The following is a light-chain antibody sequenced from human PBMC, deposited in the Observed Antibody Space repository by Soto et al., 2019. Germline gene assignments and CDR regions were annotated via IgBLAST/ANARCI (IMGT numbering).Light chain of an antibody. CDR2: DAS. V-gene: IGKV1-33*01. CDR1: QDISDF. J-gene: IGKJ5*01. CDR3: QQRSNWPIT. Sequence: DFQMTQSPSSLSASVGDRVTITCQASQDISDFLNWYQQKPGAAPKLLIYDASNLQAGVPSRFSGSGSGTDFTFTISSLQPEDFAVYYCQQRSNWPITFGQGARLEIK.